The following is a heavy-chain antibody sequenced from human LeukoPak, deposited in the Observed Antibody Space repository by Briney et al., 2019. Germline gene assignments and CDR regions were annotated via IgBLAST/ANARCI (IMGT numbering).Heavy chain of an antibody. CDR1: GGSISSSSYS. D-gene: IGHD6-19*01. Sequence: SETLSLTCTVSGGSISSSSYSWGWIRQPPGKGLEWIGSIYYSGSTYYNPSLKSRVTISVDTSKNQLSLKLSSVTAADTAVYYCAYSSGFLRWFDPWGQGTLVTVSS. CDR2: IYYSGST. CDR3: AYSSGFLRWFDP. V-gene: IGHV4-39*01. J-gene: IGHJ5*02.